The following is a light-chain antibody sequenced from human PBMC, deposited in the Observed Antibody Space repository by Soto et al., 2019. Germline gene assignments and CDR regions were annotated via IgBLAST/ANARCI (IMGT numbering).Light chain of an antibody. CDR1: FNDIGGYNY. CDR3: SSYVGSNNLV. Sequence: HSVLTQPPSASGSPGQSVTISCTGTFNDIGGYNYVSWYQQRPGKAPKVIIYEVYKRPSGVPDRFSGSKSGTTASLTVSGLQADDEADYYCSSYVGSNNLVFGGGTKVTVL. CDR2: EVY. V-gene: IGLV2-8*01. J-gene: IGLJ3*02.